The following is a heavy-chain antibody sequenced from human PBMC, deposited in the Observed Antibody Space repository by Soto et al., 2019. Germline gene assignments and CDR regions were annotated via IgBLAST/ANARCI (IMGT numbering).Heavy chain of an antibody. D-gene: IGHD3-22*01. J-gene: IGHJ1*01. V-gene: IGHV4-30-4*08. CDR3: ARSTYYYDSNSPHHAFQH. CDR2: IYHTGSS. Sequence: PAETLSLTCPVSCGSISSVGHYWTWIRQPPVKGLEWIGSIYHTGSSYYSPSLRSRLTISVDTYKSQFSLRLNSVTAADTAVYYCARSTYYYDSNSPHHAFQHWAQGTLVTVSS. CDR1: CGSISSVGHY.